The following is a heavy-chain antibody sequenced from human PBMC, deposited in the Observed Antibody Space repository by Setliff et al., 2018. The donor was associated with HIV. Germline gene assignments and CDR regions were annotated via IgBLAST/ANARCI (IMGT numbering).Heavy chain of an antibody. V-gene: IGHV1-8*02. Sequence: ASVKVSCKASGGTFSSYAISWVRRATGQGLEWMGWMNPNTGVSGYALKFQARVTMTRDTSISTAYMELSSLTSEDTAVYYCARGKGVGGVVITGGLDVWGKGTTVTVSS. CDR3: ARGKGVGGVVITGGLDV. CDR1: GGTFSSYA. D-gene: IGHD3-10*01. J-gene: IGHJ6*04. CDR2: MNPNTGVS.